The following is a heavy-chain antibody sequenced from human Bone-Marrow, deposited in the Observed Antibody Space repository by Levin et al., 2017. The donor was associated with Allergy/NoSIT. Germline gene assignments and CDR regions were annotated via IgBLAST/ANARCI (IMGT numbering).Heavy chain of an antibody. Sequence: GESLKISCVGSGFIFSDYYMDWVRQAPGKGLEWVGRSRNKANSYTTVYAASVTGRFTVSRDDSNNSLFLQMNILKTEDTAKYYCARGGSSSPYYFDLWGRGTLVTVSS. D-gene: IGHD6-6*01. V-gene: IGHV3-72*01. CDR2: SRNKANSYTT. CDR3: ARGGSSSPYYFDL. J-gene: IGHJ2*01. CDR1: GFIFSDYY.